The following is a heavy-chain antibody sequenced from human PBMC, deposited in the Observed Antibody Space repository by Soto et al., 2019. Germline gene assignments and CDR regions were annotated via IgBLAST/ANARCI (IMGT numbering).Heavy chain of an antibody. D-gene: IGHD3-3*01. Sequence: PGGSLRLSCAAPWFTFCSYAMSWVRQAPGQGLEWVSAIRGSGGSTYYADSVKGRFTISRDNSKNTLYLQMNSLRAEDTAVYYCAKDSQILAWREALPRIPFWSGYYCDYWGQGTLVTVSS. CDR1: WFTFCSYA. CDR2: IRGSGGST. J-gene: IGHJ4*02. V-gene: IGHV3-23*01. CDR3: AKDSQILAWREALPRIPFWSGYYCDY.